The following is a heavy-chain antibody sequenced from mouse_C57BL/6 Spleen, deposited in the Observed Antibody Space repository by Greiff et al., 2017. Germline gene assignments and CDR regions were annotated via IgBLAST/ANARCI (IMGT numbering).Heavy chain of an antibody. J-gene: IGHJ1*03. CDR1: GYTFTSYW. CDR2: IDPSDSYT. V-gene: IGHV1-69*01. Sequence: QVQLQQPGAELVMPGASVKLSCKASGYTFTSYWMHWVKQRPGQGLEWIGEIDPSDSYTNYNQKFKGKSTLTVDKASSTAYMQLSRLTSEDSAVYYCARSVYSNWYFDGWGTGTTVTVSS. D-gene: IGHD2-5*01. CDR3: ARSVYSNWYFDG.